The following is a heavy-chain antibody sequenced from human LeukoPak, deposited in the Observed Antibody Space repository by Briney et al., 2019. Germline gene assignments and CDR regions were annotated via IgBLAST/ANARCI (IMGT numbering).Heavy chain of an antibody. CDR2: IIPIFGTT. D-gene: IGHD5-12*01. J-gene: IGHJ4*02. CDR1: GGTFSSHA. Sequence: SVKVSCKASGGTFSSHAINWVRQAPGQGLEWVGGIIPIFGTTNYAQKFQGRVTITTDESTSTGYMELRSLRSDDTAVYYCARGDSGYDYGFDNWGQGTLVTVSS. CDR3: ARGDSGYDYGFDN. V-gene: IGHV1-69*05.